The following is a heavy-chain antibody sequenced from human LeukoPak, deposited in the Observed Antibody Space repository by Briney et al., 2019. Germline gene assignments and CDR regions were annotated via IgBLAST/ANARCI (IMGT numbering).Heavy chain of an antibody. Sequence: KTGGSLRLSCAASGFTFSSYWMSWVRQAPGKGLEWVANIKQDGSEKYFVDSVKGRFTISRDNAKNSLYLQMNSLRAEDTAVYYCASPTKGYWYYYLWGRGTLVTVSS. CDR2: IKQDGSEK. V-gene: IGHV3-7*01. J-gene: IGHJ2*01. CDR1: GFTFSSYW. CDR3: ASPTKGYWYYYL.